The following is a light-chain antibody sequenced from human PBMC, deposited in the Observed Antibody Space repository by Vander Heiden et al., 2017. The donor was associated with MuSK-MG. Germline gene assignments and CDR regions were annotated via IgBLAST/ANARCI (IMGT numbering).Light chain of an antibody. J-gene: IGKJ4*01. CDR2: GAS. CDR3: QQYNNWPLT. CDR1: QSVSAK. Sequence: EIVLTHSPGTLSVSPGERATLSCRASQSVSAKLAWYQQKPGQAPRLLIYGASTRASDIPARFSGSGSGTEFTLTISSLQSEDFAVYYCQQYNNWPLTFGGGTKVEIK. V-gene: IGKV3-15*01.